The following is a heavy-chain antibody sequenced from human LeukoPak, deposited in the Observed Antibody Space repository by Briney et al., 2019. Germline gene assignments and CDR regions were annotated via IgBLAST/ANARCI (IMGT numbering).Heavy chain of an antibody. CDR1: GFTFFVFS. CDR3: AKGTRALYYDPSGLFDS. V-gene: IGHV3-9*01. D-gene: IGHD3-22*01. J-gene: IGHJ4*02. CDR2: ISWNSGDI. Sequence: GGAPRLPCGAPGFTFFVFSLHWVRQAPGKGLGGGSGISWNSGDIGYADSVKGRFTFSRDNAKNSLYLQMNSLRTEDTALYYCAKGTRALYYDPSGLFDSWGQGTLVTVSS.